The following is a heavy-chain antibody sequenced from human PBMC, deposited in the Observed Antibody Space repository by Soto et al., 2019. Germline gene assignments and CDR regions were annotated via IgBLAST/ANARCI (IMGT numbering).Heavy chain of an antibody. CDR3: ARGYFTNGVCHGRDV. V-gene: IGHV1-2*02. CDR2: INPNSGGT. J-gene: IGHJ6*02. D-gene: IGHD2-8*01. CDR1: GYTFTGYY. Sequence: QVQLVQSGAEVKKPGASVKVSCKASGYTFTGYYMHWVRQAPGQGLEWMGWINPNSGGTNYAQKFQGRVSMTRDTSISTAYMELSRLRSDDTAVYYCARGYFTNGVCHGRDVWGQGTTVTVSS.